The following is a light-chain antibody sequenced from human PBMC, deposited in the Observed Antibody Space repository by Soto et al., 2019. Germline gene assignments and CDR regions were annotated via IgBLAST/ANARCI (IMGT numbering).Light chain of an antibody. CDR1: SSNIGSNS. CDR3: AAWDDSPSGVV. Sequence: QSVLTQPPSASGTPGQRVTISCSGSSSNIGSNSVYWYQQLPGTAPKLLIYSNHQRPSGVPDRFSGSKSGTSASLDISGLRSEDEANYYCAAWDDSPSGVVFGGGTKLTVL. J-gene: IGLJ2*01. V-gene: IGLV1-47*02. CDR2: SNH.